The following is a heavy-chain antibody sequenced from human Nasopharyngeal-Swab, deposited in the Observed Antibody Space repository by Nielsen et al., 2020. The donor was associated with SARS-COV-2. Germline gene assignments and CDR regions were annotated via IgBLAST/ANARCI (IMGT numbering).Heavy chain of an antibody. CDR2: IYHSGST. J-gene: IGHJ6*03. CDR3: AREGPYCSSTSCYYYYMDV. V-gene: IGHV4-4*02. Sequence: WIRQPPGKGLEWIGEIYHSGSTNNNPSLKSRVTISVDKSKNQFSLKLSSVTAADTAVYYCAREGPYCSSTSCYYYYMDVWGKGTTVTVSS. D-gene: IGHD2-2*01.